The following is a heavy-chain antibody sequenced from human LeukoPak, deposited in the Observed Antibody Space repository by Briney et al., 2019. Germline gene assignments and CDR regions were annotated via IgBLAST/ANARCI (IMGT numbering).Heavy chain of an antibody. CDR1: GYTFTSYD. D-gene: IGHD3-9*01. CDR2: MNPNSGNT. J-gene: IGHJ5*02. Sequence: ASVKVSCKASGYTFTSYDINWVRQATGQGLEWMGWMNPNSGNTGYAQKFQGRVTMTRNTSISTAYMELSSLRSEDTAVYYCARAPAPTLRYFDWLPYSKEGANWSDPWGQGTLVTVSS. V-gene: IGHV1-8*01. CDR3: ARAPAPTLRYFDWLPYSKEGANWSDP.